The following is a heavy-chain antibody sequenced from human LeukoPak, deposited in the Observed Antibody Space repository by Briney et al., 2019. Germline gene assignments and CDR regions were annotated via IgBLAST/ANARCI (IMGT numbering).Heavy chain of an antibody. CDR3: ARRIWVYWFDP. CDR2: INHSGST. V-gene: IGHV4-34*01. D-gene: IGHD3-16*01. J-gene: IGHJ5*02. Sequence: SETLSLTCAVYGGSFSGYYWSWIRQPPGKGLEWIGEINHSGSTNYNPSLKSRVTISVDTSKNQFSLKLSSATAADTAVYYCARRIWVYWFDPWGQGTLVTVSS. CDR1: GGSFSGYY.